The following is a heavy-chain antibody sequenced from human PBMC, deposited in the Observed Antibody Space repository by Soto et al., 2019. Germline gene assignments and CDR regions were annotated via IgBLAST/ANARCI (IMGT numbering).Heavy chain of an antibody. Sequence: VQLVESGGVVVQPGGSLRLSCADSGFSFGAYTMHWVRQAAGKGLEWVSLITSNGIGRYYADSVKGRCTISRDNGKNSLYLQLDSLTTEDTAFYDCVKDNDWTFDYWGQGTLVTVSS. CDR1: GFSFGAYT. D-gene: IGHD3-9*01. J-gene: IGHJ4*02. V-gene: IGHV3-43*01. CDR2: ITSNGIGR. CDR3: VKDNDWTFDY.